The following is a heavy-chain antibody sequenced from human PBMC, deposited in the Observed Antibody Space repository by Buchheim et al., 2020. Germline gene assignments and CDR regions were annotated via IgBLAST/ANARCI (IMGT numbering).Heavy chain of an antibody. CDR3: ARDHCSSITCFYFDC. J-gene: IGHJ4*02. D-gene: IGHD2-2*01. CDR1: GFTFSSYA. CDR2: ISGRGGST. V-gene: IGHV3-23*01. Sequence: EVQLLESGGGLVQPGGSLRLSCAASGFTFSSYAMSWVRQAPGKGPEWVSGISGRGGSTYYADSVKGRFTISRDDSKNTLYLQMNSLRAEDTAVYYCARDHCSSITCFYFDCWGQGTL.